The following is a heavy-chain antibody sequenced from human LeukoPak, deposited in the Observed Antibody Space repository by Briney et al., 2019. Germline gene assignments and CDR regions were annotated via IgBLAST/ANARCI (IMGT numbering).Heavy chain of an antibody. CDR1: GGAFSSYA. D-gene: IGHD2-15*01. CDR2: IIPILGIA. CDR3: VRVNQVADAFDI. J-gene: IGHJ3*02. V-gene: IGHV1-69*04. Sequence: SVKVSCKASGGAFSSYAISWVRQAPGQGLEWMGRIIPILGIANYAQKFQGRVTITADKSTSTAYMELSSLRSDDTAVYYCVRVNQVADAFDIWGQGTMVTVSS.